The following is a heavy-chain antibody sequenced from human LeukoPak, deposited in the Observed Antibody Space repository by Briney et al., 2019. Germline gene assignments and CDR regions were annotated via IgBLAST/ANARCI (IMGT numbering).Heavy chain of an antibody. Sequence: GGSLTPSCTLSPFSLSRLSTNCVRPAAGRGREWIAFINRNNNYIYYGDSVRGRFTISRDNAKNSLYLQMNGMRAEDTAVYYCARDPKGRWCPLGDFDHWGQGTLVTVSS. V-gene: IGHV3-21*01. CDR3: ARDPKGRWCPLGDFDH. J-gene: IGHJ4*02. CDR1: PFSLSRLS. D-gene: IGHD2-8*02. CDR2: INRNNNYI.